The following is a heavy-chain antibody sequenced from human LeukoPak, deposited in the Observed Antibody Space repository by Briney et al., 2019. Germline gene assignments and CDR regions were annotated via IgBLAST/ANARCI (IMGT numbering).Heavy chain of an antibody. D-gene: IGHD1-14*01. CDR2: TFYSGNV. J-gene: IGHJ5*02. CDR1: GGSITFYY. Sequence: SETLCLTCTVSGGSITFYYWHWMRQPPGKGLEGIGHTFYSGNVKYNPSLESRVTISVDRSKNQISLNLNSVTAADTAVYYCAKGGPEASAGLSWFDPWGQGTLVTVSS. CDR3: AKGGPEASAGLSWFDP. V-gene: IGHV4-59*01.